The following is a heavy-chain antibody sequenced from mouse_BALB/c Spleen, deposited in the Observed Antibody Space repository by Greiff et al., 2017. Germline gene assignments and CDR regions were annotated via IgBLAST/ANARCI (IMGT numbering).Heavy chain of an antibody. CDR1: GYTFTSYV. V-gene: IGHV1-14*01. J-gene: IGHJ4*01. CDR3: ARSDHSYYYAMDY. Sequence: VQLQQSGPELVKPGASVKMSCKASGYTFTSYVMHWVQQKPGQGLEWIGYINPYNDGTKYNEKFKGKATLTSDKSSSTAYMELSSLTSEDSAVYFCARSDHSYYYAMDYWGQGTSVTVSS. CDR2: INPYNDGT.